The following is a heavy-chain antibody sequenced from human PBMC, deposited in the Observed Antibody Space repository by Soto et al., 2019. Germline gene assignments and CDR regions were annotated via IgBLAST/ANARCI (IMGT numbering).Heavy chain of an antibody. CDR3: ARPSYSSSRYYGMDV. V-gene: IGHV5-51*01. CDR1: GYSFTSYW. J-gene: IGHJ6*02. CDR2: IYPGDSDT. D-gene: IGHD6-6*01. Sequence: GESLKISCKGSGYSFTSYWIGWVRQMPGKGLEWMGIIYPGDSDTRYSPSFEGQVTTSADKSITTAYLQWSSLKASDTAMYYCARPSYSSSRYYGMDVWGQGTTVTVSS.